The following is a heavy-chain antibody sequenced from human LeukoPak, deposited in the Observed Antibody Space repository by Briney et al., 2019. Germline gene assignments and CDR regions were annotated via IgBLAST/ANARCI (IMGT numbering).Heavy chain of an antibody. Sequence: GGSLRLSCAASGFTFSSYSMNWVRQAPGKGLEWVSYISSSSSTIYYAASAKGRFTISRDNAQNSLYLQMNSLRAEDPAVYYCARAILWFGESPGVDVWGQGTTVTVSS. CDR1: GFTFSSYS. J-gene: IGHJ6*02. V-gene: IGHV3-48*04. D-gene: IGHD3-10*01. CDR3: ARAILWFGESPGVDV. CDR2: ISSSSSTI.